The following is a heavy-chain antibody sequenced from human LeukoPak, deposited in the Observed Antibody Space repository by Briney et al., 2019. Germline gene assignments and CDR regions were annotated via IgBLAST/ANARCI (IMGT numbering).Heavy chain of an antibody. CDR2: ISGSGGST. CDR1: GFTFSSYN. Sequence: LSGGSLRLSCAASGFTFSSYNMNWVRQAPGKGLEWVSAISGSGGSTYYADSVKGRFTISRDNSKNTLYLQMNSLRAEDPAVYYCARDAYCSSTSCKEYFDLWGRGTLVTVSS. V-gene: IGHV3-23*01. CDR3: ARDAYCSSTSCKEYFDL. J-gene: IGHJ2*01. D-gene: IGHD2-2*01.